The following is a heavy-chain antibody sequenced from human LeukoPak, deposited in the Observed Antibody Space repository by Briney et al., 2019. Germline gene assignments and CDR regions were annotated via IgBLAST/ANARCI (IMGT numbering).Heavy chain of an antibody. D-gene: IGHD4-11*01. CDR1: GGSISSYY. V-gene: IGHV4-59*01. J-gene: IGHJ5*02. CDR2: IYYSGST. CDR3: AREIIHSNYGCPWFDP. Sequence: SETLSLTCTVSGGSISSYYWSWIRQPPGKGLEWIGYIYYSGSTNYNPSLKSRVTISVDTSKNQFSLKLSSVTAADTAVYYCAREIIHSNYGCPWFDPWGQGTLVTVSS.